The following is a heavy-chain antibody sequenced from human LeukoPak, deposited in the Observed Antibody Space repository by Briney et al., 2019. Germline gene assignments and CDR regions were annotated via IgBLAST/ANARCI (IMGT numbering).Heavy chain of an antibody. CDR1: GYTFTSYD. D-gene: IGHD6-13*01. Sequence: ASVKVSCKAPGYTFTSYDINWVRQATGQGLEWMGWMNPNSGNTGYAQKFQGRVTMTRNTSISTAYMELSSLRSEDTAVYYCAKDIAAAGNNWFDPWGQGTLVTVSS. J-gene: IGHJ5*02. V-gene: IGHV1-8*01. CDR3: AKDIAAAGNNWFDP. CDR2: MNPNSGNT.